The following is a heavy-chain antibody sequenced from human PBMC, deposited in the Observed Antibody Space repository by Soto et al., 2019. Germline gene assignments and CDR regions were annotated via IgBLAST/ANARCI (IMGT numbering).Heavy chain of an antibody. V-gene: IGHV3-53*01. CDR2: IYSGGRT. J-gene: IGHJ6*02. CDR3: ARERFLEPREADYYGMDV. D-gene: IGHD3-3*01. CDR1: GFTVSSNY. Sequence: EVQLVESGGGLIQPGGSLRLSCAASGFTVSSNYMSWVRQAPGKGLEGVSVIYSGGRTYYADSVKGRFTISRDNSKNTLYLQMNSLRAEDTAVYYCARERFLEPREADYYGMDVWGQGTTVTVSS.